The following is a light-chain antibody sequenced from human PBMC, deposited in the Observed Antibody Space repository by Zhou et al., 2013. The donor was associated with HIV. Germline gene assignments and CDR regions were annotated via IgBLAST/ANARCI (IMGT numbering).Light chain of an antibody. CDR2: AAS. CDR1: QSISSY. Sequence: DILLTQSPSSLSASVGDRVTITCRASQSISSYLNWYQQKPGKAPNLLIYAASSLQGGVPSRFSGSGSGTDFTLTISSLQPEDFATYYCQQSYSTSRGRWTFGQGTKVEIK. CDR3: QQSYSTSRGRWT. J-gene: IGKJ1*01. V-gene: IGKV1-39*01.